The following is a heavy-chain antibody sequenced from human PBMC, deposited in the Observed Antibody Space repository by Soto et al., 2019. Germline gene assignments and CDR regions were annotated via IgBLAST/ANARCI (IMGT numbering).Heavy chain of an antibody. CDR2: ISGSGGST. V-gene: IGHV3-23*01. CDR3: ARTITMVRGVFDY. Sequence: GGSLRLSCAASGFTFSSYAMSWVRQAPGKWLEWVSAISGSGGSTYYADSVKGRFTISRDNSKNTLYLQMNSLRAEDTAVYYCARTITMVRGVFDYWGQGXLVTVYS. J-gene: IGHJ4*02. CDR1: GFTFSSYA. D-gene: IGHD3-10*01.